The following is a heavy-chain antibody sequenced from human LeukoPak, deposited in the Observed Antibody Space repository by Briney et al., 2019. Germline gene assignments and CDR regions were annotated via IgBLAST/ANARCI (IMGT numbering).Heavy chain of an antibody. CDR3: ASTAPTYYYDSSGFLDY. Sequence: SVKVSCKASGGTFSSYAISWVRQAPGQGLEWMGGIIPIFGTANYAQKFQGRVTITTDESTSTAYMELSSLRSEDTAVYYCASTAPTYYYDSSGFLDYWGQGTLVTVSS. J-gene: IGHJ4*02. V-gene: IGHV1-69*05. CDR2: IIPIFGTA. CDR1: GGTFSSYA. D-gene: IGHD3-22*01.